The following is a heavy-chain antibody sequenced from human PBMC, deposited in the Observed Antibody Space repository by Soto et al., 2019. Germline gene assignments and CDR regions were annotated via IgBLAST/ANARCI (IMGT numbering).Heavy chain of an antibody. D-gene: IGHD2-21*02. CDR1: GGSVSSGSYY. J-gene: IGHJ6*02. CDR3: ARGAEAAGPHVVTAGYGMDV. CDR2: IYYSGST. V-gene: IGHV4-61*01. Sequence: VQLQESGPGLVKPSETLSLTCTVSGGSVSSGSYYWSWIRQPPGKGLEWIGYIYYSGSTNYNPSLKSRVTISVDTSKNQFSLKLSSVTAADTAVYYCARGAEAAGPHVVTAGYGMDVWGQGTTVTVSS.